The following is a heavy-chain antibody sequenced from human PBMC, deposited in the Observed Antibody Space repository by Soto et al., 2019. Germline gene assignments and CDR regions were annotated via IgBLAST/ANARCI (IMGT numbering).Heavy chain of an antibody. CDR3: QYYYDSSGVPRFDY. V-gene: IGHV3-15*01. CDR1: GFTFREAW. CDR2: IKSEIDGGTA. D-gene: IGHD3-22*01. Sequence: EVQLVESGGGLVKPGGSLRLSCAASGFTFREAWMSWVRQAPGKGLEWVGRIKSEIDGGTADYAAPVKGRFSISRDDSRNTLYLEMNSLQTEDTAVYYCQYYYDSSGVPRFDYWGQGTLVTVSS. J-gene: IGHJ4*02.